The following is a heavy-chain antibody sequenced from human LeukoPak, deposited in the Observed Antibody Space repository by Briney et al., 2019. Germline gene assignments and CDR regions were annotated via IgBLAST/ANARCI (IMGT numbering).Heavy chain of an antibody. CDR2: ISGSGGST. J-gene: IGHJ3*02. D-gene: IGHD1-26*01. CDR1: GFTFNSYG. Sequence: GGSLRLSCAASGFTFNSYGMHWVRQAPGKGLEWVSAISGSGGSTYYADSVKGRFTISRDNSKNTLYLQMNSLRAEDTAVYYCAKVDRSGSRYDAFDIWGQGTMVTVSS. CDR3: AKVDRSGSRYDAFDI. V-gene: IGHV3-23*01.